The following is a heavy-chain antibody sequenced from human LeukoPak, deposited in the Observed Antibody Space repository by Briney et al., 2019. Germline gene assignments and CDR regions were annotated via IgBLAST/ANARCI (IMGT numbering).Heavy chain of an antibody. D-gene: IGHD3-10*01. Sequence: GGSLRLSCAASGFTFSSYAMSWVRQAPGKGLEWVADIEPDGSGKTYVDSVKGRFTISRDNAQQSLYLQMDTLTAEDTAVYYCVTSWVRQQRDFWGQGTLVTVSS. V-gene: IGHV3-7*01. CDR2: IEPDGSGK. CDR3: VTSWVRQQRDF. J-gene: IGHJ4*02. CDR1: GFTFSSYA.